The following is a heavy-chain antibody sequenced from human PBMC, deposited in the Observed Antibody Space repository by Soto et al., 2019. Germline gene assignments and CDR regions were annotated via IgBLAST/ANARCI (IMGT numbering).Heavy chain of an antibody. CDR1: GFTFSSYW. J-gene: IGHJ4*02. CDR3: AIRASYYDSSGYFDY. V-gene: IGHV3-74*01. D-gene: IGHD3-22*01. Sequence: PRGSMKLSCAASGFTFSSYWMHWVRQAPEKGLVWVSRINSDGSSTSYADSVKGRFTISRDNAKNTLYLQMNSLRAEDTAVYYCAIRASYYDSSGYFDYWGQGTLVTVSS. CDR2: INSDGSST.